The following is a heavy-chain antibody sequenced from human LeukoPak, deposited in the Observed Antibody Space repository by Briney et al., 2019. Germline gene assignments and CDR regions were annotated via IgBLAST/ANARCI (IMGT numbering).Heavy chain of an antibody. CDR3: AKVHSSSWYDWFDP. CDR1: GFTFSDYY. D-gene: IGHD6-13*01. CDR2: ISSTSSYT. V-gene: IGHV3-11*05. Sequence: GGSLRLSCAASGFTFSDYYMSCIRQAPGKGLERVSYISSTSSYTNYADSVKGRFTISRDNCKSTLYLQMNSLRAEDTAVYYCAKVHSSSWYDWFDPWGQGTLVTVSS. J-gene: IGHJ5*02.